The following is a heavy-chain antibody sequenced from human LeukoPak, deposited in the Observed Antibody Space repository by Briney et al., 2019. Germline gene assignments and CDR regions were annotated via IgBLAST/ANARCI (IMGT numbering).Heavy chain of an antibody. CDR3: ARARGQWPANWFDP. CDR2: ISSSSSYI. D-gene: IGHD6-19*01. Sequence: GGSLRLSCAASGFTFSSYSTNWVRQAPGKGLEWVSSISSSSSYIYYADSVKGRFTISRDNAKNSLYLQMNSLRAEDTAVYYCARARGQWPANWFDPWGQGTLVTVSS. J-gene: IGHJ5*02. CDR1: GFTFSSYS. V-gene: IGHV3-21*01.